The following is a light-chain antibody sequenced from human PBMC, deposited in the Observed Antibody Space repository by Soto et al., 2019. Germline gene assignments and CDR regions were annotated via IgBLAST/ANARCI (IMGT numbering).Light chain of an antibody. V-gene: IGKV2-28*01. CDR2: LGS. Sequence: DVVMTQSQLSLPVTLGQPASISCRSSQSLVYSDGNTYLNWYLQKPGQSPQLLIYLGSNRASGVPDRFSGSGSGTDFTLKISRVEAEDVGVYYCMQALQTAWTFGQGTKVDIK. J-gene: IGKJ1*01. CDR1: QSLVYSDGNTY. CDR3: MQALQTAWT.